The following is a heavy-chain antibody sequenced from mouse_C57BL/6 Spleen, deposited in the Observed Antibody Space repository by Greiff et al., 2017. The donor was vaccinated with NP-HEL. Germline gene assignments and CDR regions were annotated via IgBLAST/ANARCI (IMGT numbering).Heavy chain of an antibody. Sequence: EVKLMESGGGLVQPGGSMKLSCVASGFTFSNYWMNWVRQSPEKGLEWVAQIRLKSDNYATHYAESVKGRFTISRDDSKSSVYLQMNNLSAEDTGIYYCHRYYYGSSYDYWGQGTTLTVSS. CDR1: GFTFSNYW. CDR3: HRYYYGSSYDY. D-gene: IGHD1-1*01. J-gene: IGHJ2*01. V-gene: IGHV6-3*01. CDR2: IRLKSDNYAT.